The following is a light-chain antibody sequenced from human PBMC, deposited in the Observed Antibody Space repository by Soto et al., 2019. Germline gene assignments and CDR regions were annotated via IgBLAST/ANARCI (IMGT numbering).Light chain of an antibody. V-gene: IGKV1-5*03. J-gene: IGKJ1*01. Sequence: DIQMTQSPSTLSASVGDRVTITCRASHSISSWLAWYQQKPGKAPKLLIYKASSFESGVPSWFRGSGSATKFTLTISSLQTDDFATYYCQQYNSFAGTFGQGTKVEIK. CDR2: KAS. CDR1: HSISSW. CDR3: QQYNSFAGT.